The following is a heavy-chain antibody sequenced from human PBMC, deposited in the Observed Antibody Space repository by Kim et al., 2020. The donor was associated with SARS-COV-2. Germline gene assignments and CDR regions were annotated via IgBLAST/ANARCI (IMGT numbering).Heavy chain of an antibody. J-gene: IGHJ4*02. CDR2: IYPGDSDT. V-gene: IGHV5-51*01. CDR1: GYSFTSYW. D-gene: IGHD6-6*01. Sequence: GESLQISCKGSGYSFTSYWIGWVRQMPGKGLAWMGIIYPGDSDTRYSPSFQGQVTISADKSISTAYLQWSSLKASDTAMYYCSRLPIAARHVDYWGQGTLVTVSS. CDR3: SRLPIAARHVDY.